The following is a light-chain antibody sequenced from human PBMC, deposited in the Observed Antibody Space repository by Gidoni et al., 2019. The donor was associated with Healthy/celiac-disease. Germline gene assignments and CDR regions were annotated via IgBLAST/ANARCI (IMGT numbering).Light chain of an antibody. CDR1: QSISSW. V-gene: IGKV1-5*01. Sequence: IQMNQSPSTLSASVEDRVTITCRASQSISSWSAWYQQKRGEAPKLLMYDAPSLESGVPSRVSGSGSGTEFTLTVSSRQPDDFATTYCQQYNSYPRTFGQGTKVEIK. CDR2: DAP. J-gene: IGKJ1*01. CDR3: QQYNSYPRT.